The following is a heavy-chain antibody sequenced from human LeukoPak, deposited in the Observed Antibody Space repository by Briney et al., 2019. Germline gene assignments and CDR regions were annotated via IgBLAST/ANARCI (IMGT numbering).Heavy chain of an antibody. Sequence: SETLSLTCAVYGGSFSGYYWSWLRQPPGKGLEWLGEINHSGSTNYNPSLKSRVTISVDTSKNQFSLKLSSVTAADTAVYYCARGLYDYVWGSRWFGPWGQGTLVTVSS. CDR3: ARGLYDYVWGSRWFGP. V-gene: IGHV4-34*01. CDR2: INHSGST. D-gene: IGHD3-16*01. CDR1: GGSFSGYY. J-gene: IGHJ5*02.